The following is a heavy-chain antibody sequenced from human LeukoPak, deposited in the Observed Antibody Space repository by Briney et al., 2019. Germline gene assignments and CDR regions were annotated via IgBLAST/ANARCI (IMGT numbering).Heavy chain of an antibody. CDR3: ARVGKNGWDFDH. CDR1: GFTFSSYE. V-gene: IGHV3-48*03. CDR2: ISSSGSTI. J-gene: IGHJ4*02. Sequence: GGSLRLSCAASGFTFSSYEMNWVRQAPGKGLEWVSYISSSGSTIYYADSVKGRFTISRDNTKNSLYLQMTSLRADDMAVYYCARVGKNGWDFDHWGQGTLVTVSS. D-gene: IGHD6-19*01.